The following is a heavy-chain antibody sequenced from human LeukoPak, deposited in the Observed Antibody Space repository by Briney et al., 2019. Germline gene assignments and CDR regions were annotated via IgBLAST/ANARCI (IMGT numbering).Heavy chain of an antibody. CDR3: ASYYGSGSYFDY. CDR2: INSDGSST. V-gene: IGHV3-74*01. D-gene: IGHD3-10*01. J-gene: IGHJ4*02. Sequence: PGGSLRLSCAASGFTFSSYWMHWVRQAPGKGLVWVSRINSDGSSTSYADYVKGRFTISRDNAKNTLYLQMNSLRAEDTAVYYCASYYGSGSYFDYWGQGTLVTVSS. CDR1: GFTFSSYW.